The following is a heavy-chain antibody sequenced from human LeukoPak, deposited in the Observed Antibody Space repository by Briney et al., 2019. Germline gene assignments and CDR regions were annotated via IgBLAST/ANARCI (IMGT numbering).Heavy chain of an antibody. CDR3: ASYYDFWSGYSAGNWFDP. Sequence: SETLSLTCTVSGGSISSGGYYWSWVRQHPGKGLEWIGYIYYSGSTYYNPSLKSRVTISVDTSKNQFSLELSSVTAADTAVYYCASYYDFWSGYSAGNWFDPWGQGTLVTVSS. CDR2: IYYSGST. CDR1: GGSISSGGYY. J-gene: IGHJ5*02. D-gene: IGHD3-3*01. V-gene: IGHV4-31*03.